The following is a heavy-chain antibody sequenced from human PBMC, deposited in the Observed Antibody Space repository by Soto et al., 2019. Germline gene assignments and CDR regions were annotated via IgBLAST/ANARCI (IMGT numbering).Heavy chain of an antibody. V-gene: IGHV3-30-3*01. CDR3: ARSSDDFWSGYFSYFDY. Sequence: QVQLVESGGGVVQPGKSLRLSCVASGFTFSRYAMHWVRQAPGKGLEWVAVISYDGNNKYHADSVRGRFSISRDNSKNTLYLQMNSLRTEVAAVYSCARSSDDFWSGYFSYFDYWGQGTLVTVSS. CDR1: GFTFSRYA. CDR2: ISYDGNNK. J-gene: IGHJ4*02. D-gene: IGHD3-3*01.